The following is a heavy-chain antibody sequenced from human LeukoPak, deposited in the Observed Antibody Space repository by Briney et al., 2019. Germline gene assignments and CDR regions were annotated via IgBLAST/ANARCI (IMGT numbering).Heavy chain of an antibody. Sequence: SETLSLTCTVSGGSISSGGYYYTWIRQHPGKGLEYIGSIYYSGSTYYNPSLKSRVAMSVDTSKSQFSLKLSSVTAADTAVYYCARDRSSGWFDYWGQGALVTVSS. V-gene: IGHV4-31*03. J-gene: IGHJ4*02. D-gene: IGHD6-19*01. CDR1: GGSISSGGYY. CDR2: IYYSGST. CDR3: ARDRSSGWFDY.